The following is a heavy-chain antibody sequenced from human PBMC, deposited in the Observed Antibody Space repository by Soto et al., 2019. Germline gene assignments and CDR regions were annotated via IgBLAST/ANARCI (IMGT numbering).Heavy chain of an antibody. J-gene: IGHJ4*02. V-gene: IGHV4-59*01. Sequence: SETLSLTCNDSVGSIRSYYWNWVRLAPGKTLEWIGDAYYSGSANYNPSLKSRATISVDISKNQFSLKLHSVTAADTAVYYCARGSMVRGPSHFDHWGQGTLVTVSS. CDR2: AYYSGSA. D-gene: IGHD3-10*01. CDR1: VGSIRSYY. CDR3: ARGSMVRGPSHFDH.